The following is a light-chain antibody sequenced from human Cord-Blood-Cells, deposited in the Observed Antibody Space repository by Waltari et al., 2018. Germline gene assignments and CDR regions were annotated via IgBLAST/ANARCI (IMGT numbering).Light chain of an antibody. V-gene: IGLV2-14*01. CDR1: SSDAGGYNN. CDR3: SSYTSSSTLYV. J-gene: IGLJ1*01. CDR2: DVR. Sequence: QSALTQPASVSGYPGQSITISCTGTSSDAGGYNNVSWYQQHPANAPKLMIYDVRNRPYRVSNRFSGSMSGDSASPTISGLQAEDEADYHSSSYTSSSTLYVFGTGTKFTVL.